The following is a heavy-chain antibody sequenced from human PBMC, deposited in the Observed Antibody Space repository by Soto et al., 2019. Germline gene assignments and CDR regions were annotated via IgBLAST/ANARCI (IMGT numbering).Heavy chain of an antibody. CDR2: IYPGDSDT. CDR1: GYSFTSYW. J-gene: IGHJ6*02. D-gene: IGHD5-12*01. CDR3: ARHCTTASGSNYYYYGMDV. V-gene: IGHV5-51*01. Sequence: GESLKISCKGSGYSFTSYWIGWVRQMPGKGLEWMGIIYPGDSDTRYSPSFQGQVTISADKSISTAYLQWSSLKASDTAMYYCARHCTTASGSNYYYYGMDVWGQGTTVTVSS.